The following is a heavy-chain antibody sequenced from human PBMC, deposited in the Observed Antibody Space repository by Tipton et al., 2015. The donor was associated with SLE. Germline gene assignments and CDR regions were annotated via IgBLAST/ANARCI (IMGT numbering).Heavy chain of an antibody. CDR2: IYPGDSYT. CDR1: GYRFTSYW. D-gene: IGHD6-25*01. J-gene: IGHJ4*02. Sequence: QLVQSGAEVKKPGESLKISCKDSGYRFTSYWIGWVRQMPGKGLEWMGTIYPGDSYTTYSPSFQGQVTISADKSISTAYLQWSSLRASDTAMYYCARQTDYSSGPFWYWGQGALVTVSS. CDR3: ARQTDYSSGPFWY. V-gene: IGHV5-51*01.